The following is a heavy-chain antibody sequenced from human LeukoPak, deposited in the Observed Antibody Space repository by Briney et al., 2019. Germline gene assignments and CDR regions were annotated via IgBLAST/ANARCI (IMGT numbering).Heavy chain of an antibody. CDR2: ISSSALSI. D-gene: IGHD1-7*01. J-gene: IGHJ4*02. Sequence: PGGSLRLSCAASGFTLSDYYMSWIRQAPGKGLEWVTYISSSALSIYYADSVKGRFTISRDNAKNSLYLQMNSLRAEDTAIYYCAREDDWNYEDYWGQGTLVTVSS. CDR1: GFTLSDYY. CDR3: AREDDWNYEDY. V-gene: IGHV3-11*04.